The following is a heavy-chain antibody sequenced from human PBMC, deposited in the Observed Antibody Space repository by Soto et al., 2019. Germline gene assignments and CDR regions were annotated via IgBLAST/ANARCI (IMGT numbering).Heavy chain of an antibody. Sequence: PSETLSLTCAVSCGSISSGGYSWSWIRQPPGKGLEWIGYIYHSGSTYYNPSLKSRVTISVDRSKNQFSLKLSSVTAADTAVYYCARTESGTFDPWGQGTLVTVSS. V-gene: IGHV4-30-2*01. CDR3: ARTESGTFDP. D-gene: IGHD1-7*01. CDR2: IYHSGST. J-gene: IGHJ5*02. CDR1: CGSISSGGYS.